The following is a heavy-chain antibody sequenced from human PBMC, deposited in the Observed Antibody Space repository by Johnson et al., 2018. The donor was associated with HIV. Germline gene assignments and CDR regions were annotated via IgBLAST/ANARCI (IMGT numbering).Heavy chain of an antibody. CDR2: IGTAGDT. D-gene: IGHD3-9*01. CDR3: ARAGDYDVLTGSLLRGTFDV. Sequence: VQLVESGGGLVQPGGSLRLSCAASGFTFSSYDMHWVRQATGKGLEWVSAIGTAGDTYYPGSVKGRFTISRENAKNSLYLQMNSLRAGDTAVYYCARAGDYDVLTGSLLRGTFDVWGQGTMVTVSS. J-gene: IGHJ3*01. V-gene: IGHV3-13*01. CDR1: GFTFSSYD.